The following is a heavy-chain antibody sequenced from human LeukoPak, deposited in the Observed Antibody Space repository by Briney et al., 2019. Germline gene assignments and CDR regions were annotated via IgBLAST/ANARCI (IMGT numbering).Heavy chain of an antibody. V-gene: IGHV5-51*01. CDR2: IYPGDSDT. J-gene: IGHJ3*02. CDR3: ASGIVVAPAAGAFDI. Sequence: GESLKISCKGSGYSFTSYWIGWVRQTPGKGLEWMGIIYPGDSDTRYSPSFQGQVTIPADKSISTAYLQWSSLKASDTAMYYCASGIVVAPAAGAFDIWGQGTMVTVSS. CDR1: GYSFTSYW. D-gene: IGHD2-2*01.